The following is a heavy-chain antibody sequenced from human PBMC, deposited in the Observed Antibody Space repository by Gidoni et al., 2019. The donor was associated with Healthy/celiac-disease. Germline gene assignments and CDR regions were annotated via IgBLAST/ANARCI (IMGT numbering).Heavy chain of an antibody. CDR1: GFPFSSYS. CDR3: ARGAGDYVLDY. Sequence: EVQLVESGGGLVKPGGSLSLSCAASGFPFSSYSMNWVRQAPGKGLEWVSSISSSSSYIYYADSVKGRFTISRDNAKNSLYLQMNSLRAEDTAVYYCARGAGDYVLDYWGQGTLVTVSS. V-gene: IGHV3-21*01. D-gene: IGHD4-17*01. CDR2: ISSSSSYI. J-gene: IGHJ4*02.